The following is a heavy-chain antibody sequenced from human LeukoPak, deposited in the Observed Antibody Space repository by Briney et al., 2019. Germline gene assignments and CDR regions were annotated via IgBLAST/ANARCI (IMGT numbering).Heavy chain of an antibody. D-gene: IGHD3-22*01. J-gene: IGHJ4*02. CDR1: GFTFSSYG. CDR2: ISYDGSNK. V-gene: IGHV3-30*18. CDR3: AKDQDSSGYYYDDGEDY. Sequence: GGWLRLSCAASGFTFSSYGMHWVRQAPGKGLEWVAVISYDGSNKYYADSVKGRFTISRDNSKNTLYLQMNSLRAEDTAVYYCAKDQDSSGYYYDDGEDYWGQGTLVTVSS.